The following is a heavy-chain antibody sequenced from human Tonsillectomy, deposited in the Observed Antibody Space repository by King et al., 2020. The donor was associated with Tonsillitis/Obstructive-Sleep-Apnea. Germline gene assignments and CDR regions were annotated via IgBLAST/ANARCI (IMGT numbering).Heavy chain of an antibody. CDR1: GFTVSSNY. J-gene: IGHJ4*02. CDR3: AGAPYGDYVWTT. Sequence: VQLVESGGGLMQPGGSLRLSCAASGFTVSSNYMSWVRQASGKGLEWCSVIYSGGNTYYPASVKDRFTISRDNSKNTVYLQINSLRAEDTAVYYCAGAPYGDYVWTTWGQGTLVTVSS. V-gene: IGHV3-53*01. D-gene: IGHD4-17*01. CDR2: IYSGGNT.